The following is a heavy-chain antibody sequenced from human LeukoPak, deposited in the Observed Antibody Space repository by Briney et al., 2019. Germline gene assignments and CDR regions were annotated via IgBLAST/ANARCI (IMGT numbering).Heavy chain of an antibody. D-gene: IGHD5-24*01. J-gene: IGHJ4*02. Sequence: ASVKVSCKASGYTFTGYYMHWVRQAPGQGLEWMGWINPNSGGTNYAQKFQGRVTMTRETSISTAYMELSRLRSDDTAVYYCARSGGRDGYNLRYWGQGTLVTVSS. CDR3: ARSGGRDGYNLRY. CDR2: INPNSGGT. CDR1: GYTFTGYY. V-gene: IGHV1-2*02.